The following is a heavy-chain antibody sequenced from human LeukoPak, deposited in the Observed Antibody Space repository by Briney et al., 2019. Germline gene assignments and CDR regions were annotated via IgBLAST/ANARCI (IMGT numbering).Heavy chain of an antibody. CDR1: GGTFSSSA. J-gene: IGHJ4*02. Sequence: ASVKVSCKASGGTFSSSAISWVRQAPGQGLEWLGGIIPIFGSSNYAQNFQDRVTITADESTSTAYMELSSLRSEDTAVYYCARDPYDTSSGDRFDYWGQGTLVTVSS. CDR3: ARDPYDTSSGDRFDY. CDR2: IIPIFGSS. V-gene: IGHV1-69*13. D-gene: IGHD3-22*01.